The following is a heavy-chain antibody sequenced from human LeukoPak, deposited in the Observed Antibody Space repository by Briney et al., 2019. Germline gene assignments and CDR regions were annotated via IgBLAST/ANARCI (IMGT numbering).Heavy chain of an antibody. D-gene: IGHD2-15*01. V-gene: IGHV1-46*01. CDR3: ARGGYQEYSHYYYGMDV. Sequence: ASVKVSCKASGYTFTSYYMHWVRQAPGQGLEWMGLINPSGGSTSYAQKFQGRVTMTRDTSASTVYMELSSLRSEDTAVYYCARGGYQEYSHYYYGMDVWGQGTTVTVSS. CDR2: INPSGGST. J-gene: IGHJ6*02. CDR1: GYTFTSYY.